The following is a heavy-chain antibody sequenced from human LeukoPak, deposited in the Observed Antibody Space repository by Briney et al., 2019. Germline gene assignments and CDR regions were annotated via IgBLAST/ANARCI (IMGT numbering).Heavy chain of an antibody. CDR1: GYSFTSYW. J-gene: IGHJ4*02. CDR2: IYPGDSDT. D-gene: IGHD3-22*01. Sequence: GESLKISCKVSGYSFTSYWIGWVRQMPGKGLEWMGIIYPGDSDTRYRPSFQGQVTSSADKSISTAYLQWSSLKASDTAMYYCARPAVRYDSSGYHPYYFDYWGQGTLVTVSS. CDR3: ARPAVRYDSSGYHPYYFDY. V-gene: IGHV5-51*01.